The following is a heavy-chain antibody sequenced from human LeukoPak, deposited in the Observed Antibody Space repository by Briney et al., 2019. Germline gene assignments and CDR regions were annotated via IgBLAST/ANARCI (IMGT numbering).Heavy chain of an antibody. D-gene: IGHD2-21*02. V-gene: IGHV3-7*01. CDR3: ARDKPFGDCADD. CDR2: IKEDGSVK. Sequence: GGSLRLSCAPSGITLSRYWMNWVRQAPGKGLEWVANIKEDGSVKNYVDSVRGRFTVSRDTAKNSLYLQMNSLRAEDTAVYYCARDKPFGDCADDWGRGTLVTVSS. CDR1: GITLSRYW. J-gene: IGHJ4*02.